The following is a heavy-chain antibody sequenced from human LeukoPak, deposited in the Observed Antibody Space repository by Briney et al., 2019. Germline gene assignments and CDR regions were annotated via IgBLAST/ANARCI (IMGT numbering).Heavy chain of an antibody. D-gene: IGHD2-21*02. Sequence: PGGSLRLSCAASGFTFSSYGMHWVRQAPGKGLVWVSRINSDGSSTSYADSVKGRFTISRDNAKNTLYLQMNSLRAEDTAVYYCARATVTAIHVAFDIWGQGTMVTVSS. V-gene: IGHV3-74*01. CDR1: GFTFSSYG. CDR3: ARATVTAIHVAFDI. J-gene: IGHJ3*02. CDR2: INSDGSST.